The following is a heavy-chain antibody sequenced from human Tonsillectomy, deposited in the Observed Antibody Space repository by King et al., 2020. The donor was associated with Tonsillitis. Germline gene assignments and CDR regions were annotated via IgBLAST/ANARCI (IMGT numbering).Heavy chain of an antibody. Sequence: QLQESGPGLVKPSQTPSLTCTVSGGSIRSGGYYWSWIRQHPGKGLEWIGYIYFNGSTYYNPSLKSRVTISLDTSKNQFSLKLSSVTAADTAVYYCASGIGEDYYYYYMDVWGRGTTVTVSS. D-gene: IGHD3-10*01. V-gene: IGHV4-31*03. CDR3: ASGIGEDYYYYYMDV. J-gene: IGHJ6*03. CDR2: IYFNGST. CDR1: GGSIRSGGYY.